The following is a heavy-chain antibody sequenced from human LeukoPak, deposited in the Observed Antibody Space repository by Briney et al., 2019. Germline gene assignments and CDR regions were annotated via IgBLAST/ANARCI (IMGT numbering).Heavy chain of an antibody. J-gene: IGHJ4*02. CDR2: FDPEDGET. CDR3: ARDRREYIAAAGPPDFDY. V-gene: IGHV1-24*01. CDR1: GYTLTELS. Sequence: ASVKVSCKVSGYTLTELSMHWVRQAPGKGLEWMGGFDPEDGETIYAQKFQGRVTMTEDTSTDTAYMGLSSLRSEDTAVYYCARDRREYIAAAGPPDFDYWGQGTLVTVSS. D-gene: IGHD6-13*01.